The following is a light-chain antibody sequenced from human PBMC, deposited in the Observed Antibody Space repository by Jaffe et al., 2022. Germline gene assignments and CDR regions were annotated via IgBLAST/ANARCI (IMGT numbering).Light chain of an antibody. CDR1: QSVSSY. V-gene: IGKV3-11*01. Sequence: EIVLTQSPATLSLSPGERATLSCRASQSVSSYLAWYQQKSGQAPRLLIYDASNRATGIPARFSGSGSGTDFTLTISSLESEDFAVYYCQQSSNWPLTFGGGTKVEIK. J-gene: IGKJ4*01. CDR3: QQSSNWPLT. CDR2: DAS.